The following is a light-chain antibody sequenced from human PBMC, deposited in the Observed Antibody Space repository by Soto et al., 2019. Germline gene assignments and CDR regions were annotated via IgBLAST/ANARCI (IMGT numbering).Light chain of an antibody. CDR1: QSVSSY. CDR2: DAS. J-gene: IGKJ1*01. CDR3: QQRSNWPPWT. Sequence: EIVLTQSPATLSLSPGERATLSCRASQSVSSYLAWYHQKPGQAPRLLIYDASNRATGIPARFSGSGSGTDFTLTISSREPEDLAVYYCQQRSNWPPWTFGQGTKVEIK. V-gene: IGKV3-11*01.